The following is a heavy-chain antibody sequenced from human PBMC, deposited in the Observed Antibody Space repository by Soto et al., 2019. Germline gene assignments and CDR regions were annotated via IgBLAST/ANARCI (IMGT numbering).Heavy chain of an antibody. V-gene: IGHV4-31*03. CDR1: GGSISSGGYY. D-gene: IGHD3-3*01. J-gene: IGHJ6*03. CDR3: ARDNPGNNILEAYYYMDV. CDR2: IYYSGST. Sequence: PSETLSLTCTVSGGSISSGGYYWSWIRQHPGKGLEWIGYIYYSGSTYYNPSLKGRVTISVDTSKNQFSLKLSSVTAADTAVYYCARDNPGNNILEAYYYMDVWGKGTTVTVSS.